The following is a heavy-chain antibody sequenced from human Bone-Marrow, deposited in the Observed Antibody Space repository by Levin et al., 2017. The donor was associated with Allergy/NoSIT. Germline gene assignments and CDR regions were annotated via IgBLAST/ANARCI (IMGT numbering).Heavy chain of an antibody. Sequence: GESLKISCKASGYTFTSYGISWVRQAPGQGLEWMGWISAYNGNTNYAQKLQGRVTMTTDTSTSTAYMELRSLRSDDTAVYYCARDVLGIGVVVTAIRYYYGMDVWGQGTTVTVSS. CDR2: ISAYNGNT. D-gene: IGHD2-21*02. V-gene: IGHV1-18*01. J-gene: IGHJ6*02. CDR3: ARDVLGIGVVVTAIRYYYGMDV. CDR1: GYTFTSYG.